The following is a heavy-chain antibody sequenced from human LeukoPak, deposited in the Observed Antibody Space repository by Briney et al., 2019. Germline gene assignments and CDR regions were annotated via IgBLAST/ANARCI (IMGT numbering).Heavy chain of an antibody. J-gene: IGHJ4*02. CDR3: ARADRQYYYDSSGYLDY. CDR2: INHRGST. D-gene: IGHD3-22*01. V-gene: IGHV4-34*01. Sequence: SETLSLTCAVYGGSLSGYYWSWIRQPPGKGLEWIREINHRGSTNYNPSLKSRVTISVDTSKNQFSLKLSSVTAADTAVYYCARADRQYYYDSSGYLDYWGQGTLVTVSS. CDR1: GGSLSGYY.